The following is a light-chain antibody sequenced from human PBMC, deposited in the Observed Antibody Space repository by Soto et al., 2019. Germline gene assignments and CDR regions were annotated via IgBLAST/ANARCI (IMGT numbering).Light chain of an antibody. CDR2: GAS. V-gene: IGKV3D-15*01. J-gene: IGKJ5*01. CDR3: QQYHNWPPIT. CDR1: QSISNN. Sequence: ETLMTQSAANLSLSPGETATLSCRARQSISNNLAWYQQKLGQAPRLLIYGASTRATGIPARFSGSGSGTEFTLTISSLQSEDFAVYYCQQYHNWPPITFGQGTRLEIK.